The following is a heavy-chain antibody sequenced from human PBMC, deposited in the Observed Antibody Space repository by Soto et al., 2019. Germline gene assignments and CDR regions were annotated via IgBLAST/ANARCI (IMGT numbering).Heavy chain of an antibody. CDR1: GFTFSSYS. V-gene: IGHV3-21*01. CDR3: AREPWYGTYGPIDY. J-gene: IGHJ4*02. D-gene: IGHD6-13*01. CDR2: ISSSSSYI. Sequence: EVQLVESGGGLVKPGGSLRLSCAASGFTFSSYSMNWVRQAPGKGLEWVSSISSSSSYIYYADSVKGRFTISRDNAKNSLYLKMNSLRAEDTAVYSCAREPWYGTYGPIDYWGQGPLVTVSS.